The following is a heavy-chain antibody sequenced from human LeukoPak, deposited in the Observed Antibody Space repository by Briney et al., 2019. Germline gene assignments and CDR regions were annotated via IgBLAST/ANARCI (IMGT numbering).Heavy chain of an antibody. CDR2: INWNGGST. Sequence: GGSLRLSCAASGFTFSSYEMNWVRQAPGKGLEWVSGINWNGGSTGYVDSVKGRFTISRDNAKNSVYLEMNSLRAEDTALYYCVRGGFGESHYYMDVWGKGTTVTVSS. D-gene: IGHD3-10*01. V-gene: IGHV3-20*04. CDR3: VRGGFGESHYYMDV. J-gene: IGHJ6*03. CDR1: GFTFSSYE.